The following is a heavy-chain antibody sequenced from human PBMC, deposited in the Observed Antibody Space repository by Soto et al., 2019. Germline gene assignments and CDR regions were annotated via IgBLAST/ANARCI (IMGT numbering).Heavy chain of an antibody. CDR3: ARSRPVLLWFGLSINWFDP. CDR1: RGSFSRYY. V-gene: IGHV4-34*01. Sequence: PSETLSLTRALDRGSFSRYYWSWNRQPPGKGLEWIGEINHSVSTNYNPSLKSRATISVDTSNDQFSLKLTAVTAADTAVNYRARSRPVLLWFGLSINWFDPWGQGTLVTV. J-gene: IGHJ5*02. D-gene: IGHD3-10*01. CDR2: INHSVST.